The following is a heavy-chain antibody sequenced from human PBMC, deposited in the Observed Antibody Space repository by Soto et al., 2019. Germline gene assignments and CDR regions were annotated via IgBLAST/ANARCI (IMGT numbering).Heavy chain of an antibody. J-gene: IGHJ6*02. CDR1: GFTFSSST. CDR2: IIDIGGYT. V-gene: IGHV3-23*01. Sequence: GGSLRLSCAASGFTFSSSTMNWVRQAPGKGLEWVSAIIDIGGYTYYADSVKGRFTISRDNSKNTLYLQMNSLRAEDTALYYCAKETYYYYGMDVWGQGTTVTVSS. CDR3: AKETYYYYGMDV.